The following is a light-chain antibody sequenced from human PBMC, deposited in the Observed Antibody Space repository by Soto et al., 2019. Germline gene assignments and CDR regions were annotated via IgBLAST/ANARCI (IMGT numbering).Light chain of an antibody. Sequence: EIVLTQSPATLSLSPGDRATLSCRASQSVTSSLAWFQQKPGQAPRLLIYDVSRRATAIPARFSGSGSGTDFTLTISSLEPEDFATYYCQQSYSLPVWTFGQGTKVEIK. V-gene: IGKV3-11*01. CDR1: QSVTSS. CDR2: DVS. J-gene: IGKJ1*01. CDR3: QQSYSLPVWT.